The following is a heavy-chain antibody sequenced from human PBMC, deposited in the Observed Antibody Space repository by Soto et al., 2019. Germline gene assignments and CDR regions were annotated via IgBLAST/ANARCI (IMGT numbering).Heavy chain of an antibody. CDR1: GYTFTSYG. CDR3: ARGQQQLVLYYFDY. Sequence: ASLKVSCKASGYTFTSYGISWVRQAPGQGLEWMGWISAYNGNTNYAQKLQGRVTMTTDTSTSTAYMELRSLRSDDTAVYYCARGQQQLVLYYFDYWGQGTLVTVSS. V-gene: IGHV1-18*04. J-gene: IGHJ4*02. D-gene: IGHD6-13*01. CDR2: ISAYNGNT.